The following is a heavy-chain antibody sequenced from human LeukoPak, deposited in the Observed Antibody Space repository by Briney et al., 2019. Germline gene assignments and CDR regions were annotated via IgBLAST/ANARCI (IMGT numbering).Heavy chain of an antibody. CDR2: TYYRSKWYN. CDR3: ARSISSGGFRLDY. J-gene: IGHJ4*02. Sequence: SQTLSLTCPISGDSVSSNTAAWDWIRQSPSRGLEWLGRTYYRSKWYNDYAVSVKSRITINPDTSKNQFTLQLYSVTREDTAVYYCARSISSGGFRLDYWGQGTLVTVS. CDR1: GDSVSSNTAA. D-gene: IGHD3-3*02. V-gene: IGHV6-1*01.